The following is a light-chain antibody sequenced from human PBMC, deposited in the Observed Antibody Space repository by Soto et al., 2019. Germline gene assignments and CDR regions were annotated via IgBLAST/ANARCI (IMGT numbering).Light chain of an antibody. CDR2: GGS. Sequence: EIVLTQSPGTLSLSPGEGSTLSCRASETLSSKYLAWYQQKPGQPPRLLIYGGSSRAAGIPDRFSGSRSGTDFTLTISRLEPEDSAVYYCQHYGNSPTFGQGTKVDIK. V-gene: IGKV3-20*01. J-gene: IGKJ1*01. CDR3: QHYGNSPT. CDR1: ETLSSKY.